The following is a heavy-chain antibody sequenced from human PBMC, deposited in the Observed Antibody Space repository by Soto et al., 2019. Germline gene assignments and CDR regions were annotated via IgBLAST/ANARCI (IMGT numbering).Heavy chain of an antibody. Sequence: GWSLRLSCAFSVFTFSAYWMHWVRQVPGKGLTWVSRISDDGSTATYADSVKGRFVISRDNAKNSLYLEMNTLRVDDSGLYYCARGPRVSSTGTGAHWGRGTLVTVSS. CDR3: ARGPRVSSTGTGAH. V-gene: IGHV3-74*01. D-gene: IGHD1-1*01. J-gene: IGHJ4*02. CDR1: VFTFSAYW. CDR2: ISDDGSTA.